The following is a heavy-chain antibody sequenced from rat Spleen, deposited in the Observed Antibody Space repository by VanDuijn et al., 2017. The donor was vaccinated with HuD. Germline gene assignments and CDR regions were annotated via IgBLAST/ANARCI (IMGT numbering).Heavy chain of an antibody. CDR3: ASAFHNGGNYYYGVMDA. J-gene: IGHJ4*01. CDR1: VFTFSYYG. Sequence: ELQLVESVGGVVQPGRSLKLSCVASVFTFSYYGMNWSRQAPGKGLEWIAYISGSSGTIYYADTVRGRFTISRDNAKNTLYLQLNSLRSEDTALYYCASAFHNGGNYYYGVMDAWGQGAPVTVSS. CDR2: ISGSSGTI. V-gene: IGHV5-34*01. D-gene: IGHD1-12*02.